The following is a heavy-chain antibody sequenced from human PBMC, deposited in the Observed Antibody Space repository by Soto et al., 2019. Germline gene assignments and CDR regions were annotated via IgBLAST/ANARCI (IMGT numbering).Heavy chain of an antibody. D-gene: IGHD2-15*01. Sequence: GGSLRLSCAASGFTFSSYSMNWVRQAPGKGLEWVSYISSSSTTKYYADSVKGRFTISRDNAKNSLYLQMNSLRAEDTAVYYCARDGCSGSNCMNWFDPWGQGTLVTVSS. CDR2: ISSSSTTK. CDR1: GFTFSSYS. CDR3: ARDGCSGSNCMNWFDP. V-gene: IGHV3-48*01. J-gene: IGHJ5*02.